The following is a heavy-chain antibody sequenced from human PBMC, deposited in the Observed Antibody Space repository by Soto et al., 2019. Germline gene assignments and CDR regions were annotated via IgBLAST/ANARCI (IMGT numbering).Heavy chain of an antibody. D-gene: IGHD3-10*01. CDR1: GYTFTGYY. V-gene: IGHV1-2*04. Sequence: QVQLVQSGAEVKKPGASVKVSCKASGYTFTGYYMHWVRQAPGQGLEWMGWINPNSGGTNYAQKFQGWVTMTRDTSISTAYMELSRLRSDDTAVYYCARDGTSRGVPGDWFDPWGQGTLVTVSS. CDR3: ARDGTSRGVPGDWFDP. CDR2: INPNSGGT. J-gene: IGHJ5*02.